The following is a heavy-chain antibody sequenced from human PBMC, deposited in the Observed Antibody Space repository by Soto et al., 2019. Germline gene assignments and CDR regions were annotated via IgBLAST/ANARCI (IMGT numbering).Heavy chain of an antibody. Sequence: GASVKVSCKASGGTFSSYTISWVRQAPGQGLEWMGRIIPILGIANYAQKFQGRVTITADKSTSTAYMELSSLRSEDTAVYYCARPVINYDSSGYYLNDAFDIWGQGTMVTVSS. V-gene: IGHV1-69*02. CDR2: IIPILGIA. CDR3: ARPVINYDSSGYYLNDAFDI. J-gene: IGHJ3*02. D-gene: IGHD3-22*01. CDR1: GGTFSSYT.